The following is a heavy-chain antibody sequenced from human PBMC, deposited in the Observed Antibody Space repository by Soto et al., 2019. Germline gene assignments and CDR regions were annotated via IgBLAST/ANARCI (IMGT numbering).Heavy chain of an antibody. D-gene: IGHD3-16*01. Sequence: GGPVKGSCQGSGFTFTSYGISWGRQAPGQGLEWMGWISAYNGNTNYEQKLQGRVTMNKEKYTRKAYMELRSLRSDDTAVYYCARDQALRLGEWNWFDPWGQGTMVTVSS. CDR3: ARDQALRLGEWNWFDP. CDR1: GFTFTSYG. J-gene: IGHJ5*02. V-gene: IGHV1-18*04. CDR2: ISAYNGNT.